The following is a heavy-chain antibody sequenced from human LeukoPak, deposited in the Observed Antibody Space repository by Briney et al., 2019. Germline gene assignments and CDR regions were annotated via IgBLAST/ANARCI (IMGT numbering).Heavy chain of an antibody. CDR3: AKEGNGDYYFDY. CDR1: GFTFSSYA. D-gene: IGHD4-17*01. Sequence: GGSLRLSCAASGFTFSSYAMSWVRQAPGKGLEWVSAVSGSGGSTYYADAVKGRFTISRDNSKNTLYLQMNSLRAEDPAVYYCAKEGNGDYYFDYWGQGTLVTVSS. CDR2: VSGSGGST. J-gene: IGHJ4*02. V-gene: IGHV3-23*01.